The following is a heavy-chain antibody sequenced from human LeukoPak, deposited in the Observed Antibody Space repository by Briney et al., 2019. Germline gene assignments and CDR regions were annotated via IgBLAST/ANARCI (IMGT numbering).Heavy chain of an antibody. CDR2: INHSGNT. V-gene: IGHV4-34*01. J-gene: IGHJ5*02. CDR3: ASTRLVTTWFDP. D-gene: IGHD1-1*01. Sequence: SETLSLTCAVYSGSFSGYYWSWIRQPPGKGLEWIAEINHSGNTNYNPSLKSRVTISVDTSKNQVSLNLNSVTAADTAIYYCASTRLVTTWFDPWGPGILVTVSS. CDR1: SGSFSGYY.